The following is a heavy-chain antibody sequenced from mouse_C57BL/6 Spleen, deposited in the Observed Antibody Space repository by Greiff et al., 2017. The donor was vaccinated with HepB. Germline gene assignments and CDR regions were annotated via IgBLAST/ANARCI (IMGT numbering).Heavy chain of an antibody. D-gene: IGHD2-5*01. CDR2: IWGGGST. CDR1: GFSLTSYG. CDR3: ATTYYSNYGGYAMDY. Sequence: VKLVESGPGLVAPSQSLSITCTVSGFSLTSYGVDWVRQPPGKGLEWLGVIWGGGSTNYNSALMSRLSISKDNSKSQVFLKMNSLQTDDTAMYYCATTYYSNYGGYAMDYWGQGTSVTVSS. V-gene: IGHV2-9*01. J-gene: IGHJ4*01.